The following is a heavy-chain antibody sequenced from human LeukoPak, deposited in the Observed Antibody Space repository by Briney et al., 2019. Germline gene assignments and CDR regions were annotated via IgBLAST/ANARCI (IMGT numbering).Heavy chain of an antibody. CDR2: ISGSGGST. Sequence: GGSLRLSCAASGFTFNNFAMSWVRQAPGKGLEWVSAISGSGGSTYYADSVKGRFTISRDNSKNTLYLQMNSLRAEDTAVYYCAKGPDCTSGVCYTFFDYWGQGTLVTVSS. V-gene: IGHV3-23*01. D-gene: IGHD2-8*01. CDR1: GFTFNNFA. J-gene: IGHJ4*02. CDR3: AKGPDCTSGVCYTFFDY.